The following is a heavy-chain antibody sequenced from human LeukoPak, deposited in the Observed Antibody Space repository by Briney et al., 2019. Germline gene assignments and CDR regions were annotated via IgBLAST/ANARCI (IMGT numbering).Heavy chain of an antibody. V-gene: IGHV3-74*01. J-gene: IGHJ6*03. D-gene: IGHD1-26*01. CDR3: AREGAPLSYYFMDV. CDR1: GSTFSIYW. Sequence: QPGGSLRLSCAASGSTFSIYWMHWVRQAPGKGLVWVSRINSDGSSTSYADSVKGRFTISRDNAKNTLYLQMSSLRAEDTAVYYCAREGAPLSYYFMDVWGKGTTVTVSS. CDR2: INSDGSST.